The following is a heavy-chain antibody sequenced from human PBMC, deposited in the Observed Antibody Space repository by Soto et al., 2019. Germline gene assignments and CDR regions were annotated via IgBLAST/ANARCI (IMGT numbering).Heavy chain of an antibody. CDR2: IYSGGST. CDR3: ARQSVSPFSDMDV. J-gene: IGHJ6*03. V-gene: IGHV3-53*04. D-gene: IGHD3-16*01. CDR1: GFTVSNNY. Sequence: PGGSLRLSCAASGFTVSNNYMNWVRQAPGKGLEWVSVIYSGGSTYYADSVKGRFTISRHNSKNTLYLQMNSLRTEDTAVYYCARQSVSPFSDMDVWGKGTTVTVSS.